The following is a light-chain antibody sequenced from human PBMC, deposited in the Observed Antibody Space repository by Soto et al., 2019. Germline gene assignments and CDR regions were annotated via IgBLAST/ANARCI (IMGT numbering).Light chain of an antibody. CDR1: QSVSSSY. Sequence: IGLSQSAGALSLNQRERATLSCMASQSVSSSYLAWYQQKPGQAPRLLIYGASSRATGIPARFSGSESGTEFTLTISGLQSEDSATYYCHQYINWPPLYTFGHGTRLE. J-gene: IGKJ5*01. CDR2: GAS. CDR3: HQYINWPPLYT. V-gene: IGKV3-15*01.